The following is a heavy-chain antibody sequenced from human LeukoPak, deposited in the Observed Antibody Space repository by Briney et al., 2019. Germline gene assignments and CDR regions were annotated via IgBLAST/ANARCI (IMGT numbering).Heavy chain of an antibody. CDR1: GFTFSSYW. CDR3: ARTAAGPLSSHDVPYDY. D-gene: IGHD6-13*01. V-gene: IGHV3-74*01. J-gene: IGHJ4*02. Sequence: GGSLRLSCAASGFTFSSYWMHWVRQAPGKGLVWVSRINSDGSSTSYADSVKGRFTISRDNAKNTLYLQMNSLRAEDTAVYYCARTAAGPLSSHDVPYDYWGQGTLVTISS. CDR2: INSDGSST.